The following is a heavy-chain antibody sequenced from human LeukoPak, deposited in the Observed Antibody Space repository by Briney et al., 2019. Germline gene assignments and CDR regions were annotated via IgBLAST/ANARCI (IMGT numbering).Heavy chain of an antibody. CDR3: ASSEYYYDSSGYYLIQPFDY. J-gene: IGHJ4*02. CDR2: FDPEDGET. V-gene: IGHV1-24*01. CDR1: GYTLTELS. D-gene: IGHD3-22*01. Sequence: ASVKVSCKVSGYTLTELSMHWVRQAPGKGLEWMGGFDPEDGETIYAQKFQGRVTITADKSTSTAYMELSSLRSEDTAVYYCASSEYYYDSSGYYLIQPFDYWGQGTLVTVSS.